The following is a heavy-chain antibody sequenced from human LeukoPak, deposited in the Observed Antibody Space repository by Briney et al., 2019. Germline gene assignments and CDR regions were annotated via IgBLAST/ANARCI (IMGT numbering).Heavy chain of an antibody. J-gene: IGHJ3*02. CDR3: ARERDGYNSGAFDI. Sequence: PGGSLRLSCAASGFTFSSYWMHWVRQAPGKGLVWVSRINSDGSSTTYADSVKGRFTISRDNAKNSLYLQMNSLRAEDTAVYYCARERDGYNSGAFDIWGQGTMVTVSS. CDR1: GFTFSSYW. CDR2: INSDGSST. D-gene: IGHD5-24*01. V-gene: IGHV3-74*03.